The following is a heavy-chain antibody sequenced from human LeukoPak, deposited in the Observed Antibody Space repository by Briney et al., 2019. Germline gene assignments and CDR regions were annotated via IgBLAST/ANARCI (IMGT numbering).Heavy chain of an antibody. Sequence: ASVKVSCKASGYTFTSYGISWVRQAPGQGLEWMGGIIPIFGTANYAQKFQGRVTITADESTSTAYMELSSLRSEDTAVYYCARDSLSCPDYWGQGTLVTVSS. CDR2: IIPIFGTA. CDR1: GYTFTSYG. J-gene: IGHJ4*02. V-gene: IGHV1-69*13. CDR3: ARDSLSCPDY.